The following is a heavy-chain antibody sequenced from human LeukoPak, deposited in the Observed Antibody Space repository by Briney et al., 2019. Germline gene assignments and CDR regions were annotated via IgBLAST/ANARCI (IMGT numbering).Heavy chain of an antibody. J-gene: IGHJ6*02. CDR1: GFTFSSYW. D-gene: IGHD2-15*01. V-gene: IGHV3-48*04. Sequence: PGGSLRLSCAASGFTFSSYWMSWVRQAPGKGLERVSYISSSGSTIYYADSVKGRFTISRDNAKNSLYLQMNSLRAEDTAVYYCAGGGDYYYYGMDVWGQGTTVTVSS. CDR2: ISSSGSTI. CDR3: AGGGDYYYYGMDV.